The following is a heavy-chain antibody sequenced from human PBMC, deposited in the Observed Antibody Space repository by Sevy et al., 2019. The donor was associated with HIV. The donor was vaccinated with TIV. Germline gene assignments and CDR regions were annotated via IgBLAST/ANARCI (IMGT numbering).Heavy chain of an antibody. V-gene: IGHV3-33*01. CDR3: ARAGDIVEVVAHDGMDV. D-gene: IGHD2-15*01. CDR1: GFTFSSYG. CDR2: IWYDGINK. J-gene: IGHJ6*02. Sequence: GGSLRLSCAASGFTFSSYGMHWVRQAPGKGLEWVAVIWYDGINKYYGDSVKGRFTISRDNSKNTVYLQMNSLRAEDTAVCYCARAGDIVEVVAHDGMDVWGQGTTVTVSS.